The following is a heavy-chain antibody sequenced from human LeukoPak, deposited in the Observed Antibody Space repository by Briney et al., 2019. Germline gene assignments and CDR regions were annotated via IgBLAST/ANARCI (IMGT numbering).Heavy chain of an antibody. CDR2: ISYDGSNK. CDR1: GFTFSSYA. CDR3: ATPKRHSSGWIEAFDY. V-gene: IGHV3-30-3*01. J-gene: IGHJ4*02. D-gene: IGHD6-19*01. Sequence: GRSLRLSCAASGFTFSSYAMHWVRQAPGKGLEWAAVISYDGSNKYYADSVKGRFTISRDNSKNTLYLQMNSLRAEDTAVYYCATPKRHSSGWIEAFDYWGQGTLVTVSS.